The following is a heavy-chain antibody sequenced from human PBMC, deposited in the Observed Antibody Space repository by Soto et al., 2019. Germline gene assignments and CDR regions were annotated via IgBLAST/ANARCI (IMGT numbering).Heavy chain of an antibody. Sequence: GGPLRLSCAASGFIFSSFAMSWVRQAPGKGLEWVSTISGGGGNTYYADSVKGRFTISRDNSKKMMYLQMNSLRADDTAVYYCAKKTYTSMATPFDCWGQGTLVTVSS. D-gene: IGHD5-18*01. V-gene: IGHV3-23*01. CDR2: ISGGGGNT. J-gene: IGHJ4*02. CDR3: AKKTYTSMATPFDC. CDR1: GFIFSSFA.